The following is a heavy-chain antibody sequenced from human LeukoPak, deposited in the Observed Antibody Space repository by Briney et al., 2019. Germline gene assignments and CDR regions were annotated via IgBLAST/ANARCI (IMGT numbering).Heavy chain of an antibody. CDR2: ISGYNGNT. V-gene: IGHV1-18*04. D-gene: IGHD6-19*01. J-gene: IGHJ1*01. CDR3: ARDTSIAVAAAQH. Sequence: ASVKVSCKVSGYTFLDYGFSWVRQAPGQGLEWMGWISGYNGNTKYAQKFQGRVTMTTDTPTSTAYLELRSLRSDDTAVYYCARDTSIAVAAAQHWGQGTLVTVSS. CDR1: GYTFLDYG.